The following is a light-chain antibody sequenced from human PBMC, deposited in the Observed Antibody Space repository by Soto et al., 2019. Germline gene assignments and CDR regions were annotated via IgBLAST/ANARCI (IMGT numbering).Light chain of an antibody. CDR3: QSYDSSLSGVV. J-gene: IGLJ2*01. V-gene: IGLV1-40*01. CDR1: ISNIGAGYD. Sequence: QSVLTQPPSVSGAPGQRVTISCTGSISNIGAGYDVHWYQQLPGTAPKLLIYGNSNRPSGVPDRFSGSKSGTSASLAITWLQAEDEADYYCQSYDSSLSGVVFGGGTKLTVL. CDR2: GNS.